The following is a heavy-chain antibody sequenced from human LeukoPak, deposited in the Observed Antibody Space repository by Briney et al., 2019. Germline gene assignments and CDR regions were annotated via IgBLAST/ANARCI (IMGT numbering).Heavy chain of an antibody. CDR1: GFTFSSYS. J-gene: IGHJ3*02. Sequence: GGSLRLSCAASGFTFSSYSMNWVRQAPGKGLEWVSSISSSGSYIYYADSVKGRFTISRDNSKNTLYLQMNSLRAEDTAVYYCASPEGDTTTSGNNAFDIWGQGTMVTVSS. CDR2: ISSSGSYI. D-gene: IGHD1-26*01. CDR3: ASPEGDTTTSGNNAFDI. V-gene: IGHV3-21*01.